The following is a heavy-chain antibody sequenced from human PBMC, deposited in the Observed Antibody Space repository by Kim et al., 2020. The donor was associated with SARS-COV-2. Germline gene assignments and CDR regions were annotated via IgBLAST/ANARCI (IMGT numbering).Heavy chain of an antibody. Sequence: DSGKGRFTITRDNSKNTLYLQLNSLRAEDTAVYYCARGPYGGKRAYYFDYWGQGTLVTVSS. J-gene: IGHJ4*02. V-gene: IGHV3-53*01. D-gene: IGHD2-15*01. CDR3: ARGPYGGKRAYYFDY.